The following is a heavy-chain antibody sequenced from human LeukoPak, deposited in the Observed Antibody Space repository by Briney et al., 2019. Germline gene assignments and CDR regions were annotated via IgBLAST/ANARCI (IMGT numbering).Heavy chain of an antibody. CDR3: AREGVYPYDILTGYYWFDY. CDR2: INPNSGGT. J-gene: IGHJ4*02. D-gene: IGHD3-9*01. V-gene: IGHV1-2*02. CDR1: GYTFTGYY. Sequence: ASVKVSCKASGYTFTGYYMHWVRQAPGQGLEWMGWINPNSGGTNYAQKFQGRVTMTRDTSIGTAYMELSRLRSDDTAVYYCAREGVYPYDILTGYYWFDYWGQGTLVTVSS.